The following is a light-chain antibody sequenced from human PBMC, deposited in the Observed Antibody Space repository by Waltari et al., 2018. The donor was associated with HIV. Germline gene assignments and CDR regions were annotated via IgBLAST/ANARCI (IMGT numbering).Light chain of an antibody. CDR2: EVS. CDR1: SSDAGDDNY. Sequence: QSALTQPPSASGSPGQSVTISCTGISSDAGDDNYVSWYQQSPGKAPKFIIYEVSTRPSGVPDRFSGSKSGNTASLTVSGLQADDESAYYCSSYAGSSTWVFGGGTKLTVL. J-gene: IGLJ3*02. V-gene: IGLV2-8*01. CDR3: SSYAGSSTWV.